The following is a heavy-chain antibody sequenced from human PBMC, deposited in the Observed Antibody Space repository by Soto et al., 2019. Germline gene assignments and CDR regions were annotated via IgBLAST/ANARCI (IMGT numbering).Heavy chain of an antibody. Sequence: KPSETLSLTCAVYGGSFSGYYWTWIRQPPGTGLEWIGEINHSGSTNYNPSLKSRVTISVDTSKNQFFLKLTSVTAADTAVYYCARDKITGLFDYWGQGTLVTLSS. CDR1: GGSFSGYY. J-gene: IGHJ4*02. CDR2: INHSGST. V-gene: IGHV4-34*01. D-gene: IGHD2-8*02. CDR3: ARDKITGLFDY.